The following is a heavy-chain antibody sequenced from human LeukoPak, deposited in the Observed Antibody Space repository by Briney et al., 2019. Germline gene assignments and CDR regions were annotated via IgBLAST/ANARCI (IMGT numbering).Heavy chain of an antibody. CDR1: GFTFSSYW. D-gene: IGHD4-23*01. CDR3: ARDPPNSGLRRFDY. CDR2: IKQDGSEK. V-gene: IGHV3-7*01. J-gene: IGHJ4*02. Sequence: GGSLRLSCAASGFTFSSYWMSWVRQAPGKGLEWVANIKQDGSEKYYVDSVKGRFTISRDNAKNSLYLQMNSLRAEDTAVYYCARDPPNSGLRRFDYWGQGTLVTVSS.